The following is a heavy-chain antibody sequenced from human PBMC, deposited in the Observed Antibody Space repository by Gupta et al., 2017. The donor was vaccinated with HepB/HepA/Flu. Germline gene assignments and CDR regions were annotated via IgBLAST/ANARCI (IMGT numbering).Heavy chain of an antibody. CDR3: AKDADIVVVPAASSANWFDP. Sequence: EVQLLESGGGLVQPGGSLRPSCAASGFTFSSYAMSGVRQAPGKGLEWVSAISGSGGSTYYADSVKGRFTISRDNSKNTLYLQMNSLRAEDTAVYYCAKDADIVVVPAASSANWFDPWGQGTLVTVSS. D-gene: IGHD2-2*01. CDR2: ISGSGGST. CDR1: GFTFSSYA. J-gene: IGHJ5*02. V-gene: IGHV3-23*01.